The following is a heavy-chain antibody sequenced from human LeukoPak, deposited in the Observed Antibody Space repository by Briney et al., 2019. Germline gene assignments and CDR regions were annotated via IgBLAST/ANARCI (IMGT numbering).Heavy chain of an antibody. CDR3: AKGIYYDSSGSYAFDI. CDR2: ISWNSGSI. CDR1: GFTFDDYA. V-gene: IGHV3-9*01. D-gene: IGHD3-22*01. Sequence: TGGSLRLSCAASGFTFDDYAMHWVRQAPGKGLEWVSGISWNSGSIGYADSVKGRFTISRDNAKNSLYLQMNSLRAEDTALYYCAKGIYYDSSGSYAFDIWGQGTMVTVSS. J-gene: IGHJ3*02.